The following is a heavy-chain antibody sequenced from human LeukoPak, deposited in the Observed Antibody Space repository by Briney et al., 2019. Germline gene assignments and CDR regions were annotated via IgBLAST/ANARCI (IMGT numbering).Heavy chain of an antibody. D-gene: IGHD4-17*01. CDR3: TTGAQYGDYL. Sequence: GVSLRLSCAASGFTFSNAWMSWVRQAPGKGLEWVGRIKSKTAGGTTDYATPVKGRLTISRDDSKNTLYLQMNSLKTEDAAVYYCTTGAQYGDYLWGQGAMVTVSS. CDR1: GFTFSNAW. J-gene: IGHJ3*01. V-gene: IGHV3-15*01. CDR2: IKSKTAGGTT.